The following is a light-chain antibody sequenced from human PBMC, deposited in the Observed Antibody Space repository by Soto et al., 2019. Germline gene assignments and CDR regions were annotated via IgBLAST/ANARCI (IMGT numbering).Light chain of an antibody. J-gene: IGLJ1*01. Sequence: QSVLTQPASVAGSPGQSITISCTGTSSDFGGYDYVSWYRQHPGKAPKLIIYEVNNRPSGVSHRFSGSKSGTSASLAITGLQAEDEGDYYCQSYDSTLSARYVFGTGTKVT. CDR1: SSDFGGYDY. CDR2: EVN. CDR3: QSYDSTLSARYV. V-gene: IGLV2-14*01.